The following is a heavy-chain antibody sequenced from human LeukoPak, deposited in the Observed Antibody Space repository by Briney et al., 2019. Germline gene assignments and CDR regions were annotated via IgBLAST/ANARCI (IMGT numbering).Heavy chain of an antibody. V-gene: IGHV3-23*01. CDR1: GITLSNYG. D-gene: IGHD2-21*01. CDR3: ARASLSVVMHY. Sequence: GGSLRLSCAVSGITLSNYGMSWVRQAPGKGLEWVAGISDSGGRTNYADSVKGRFTISRDDARNSLHLQMNSLRAEDTAVYYCARASLSVVMHYWGQGTLVSVSS. CDR2: ISDSGGRT. J-gene: IGHJ4*02.